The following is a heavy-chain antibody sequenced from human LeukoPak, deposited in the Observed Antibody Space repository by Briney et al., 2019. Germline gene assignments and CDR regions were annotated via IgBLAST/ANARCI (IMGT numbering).Heavy chain of an antibody. V-gene: IGHV1-24*01. D-gene: IGHD2-2*01. CDR1: GYTLTELS. CDR2: FDPEDGET. CDR3: ARDYRNIVVVPAQFHFDY. Sequence: VSVKVSCKVSGYTLTELSMHWVRQAPGKGLEWMGGFDPEDGETIYAQKFQGRVTMTEDTSTDTAYMELSSLRSEDTAVYYCARDYRNIVVVPAQFHFDYWGQGTLVTVSS. J-gene: IGHJ4*02.